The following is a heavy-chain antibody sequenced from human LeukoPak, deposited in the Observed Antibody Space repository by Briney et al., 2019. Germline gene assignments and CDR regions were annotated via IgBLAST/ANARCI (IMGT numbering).Heavy chain of an antibody. CDR1: GFIFSSYG. J-gene: IGHJ6*02. CDR2: IYYDGSNK. Sequence: GGSLRLSCAASGFIFSSYGMHWVRQAPGKGLEWVAVIYYDGSNKYYADSVKGRFTISRDNSKNTLYLQMNSLRAEDTAVYYCARALVVVPAAPLKYYYGMDVWGQGTTVTVSS. CDR3: ARALVVVPAAPLKYYYGMDV. D-gene: IGHD2-2*01. V-gene: IGHV3-30*19.